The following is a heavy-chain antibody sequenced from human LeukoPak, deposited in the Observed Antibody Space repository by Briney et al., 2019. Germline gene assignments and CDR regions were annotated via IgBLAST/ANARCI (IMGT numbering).Heavy chain of an antibody. D-gene: IGHD6-6*01. CDR3: ARVPFEYSSSPFFDY. Sequence: ASVKVSCKASGYSFTSYAIHWVRQAPGQRLEWMGWINAGKGNTKYSQKFQDRVTITRDTSASTAYMELSSLRSEDTAVYYCARVPFEYSSSPFFDYWGQGTLVTVSS. V-gene: IGHV1-3*01. CDR2: INAGKGNT. J-gene: IGHJ4*02. CDR1: GYSFTSYA.